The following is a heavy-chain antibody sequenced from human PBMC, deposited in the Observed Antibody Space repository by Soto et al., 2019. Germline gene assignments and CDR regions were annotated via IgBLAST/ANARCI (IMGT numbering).Heavy chain of an antibody. Sequence: QITLKESGPTLMKPTQTLTLTCTFSGFSLSTSGVGVGWIRPPPRNALECLALIYWDDDMRSSPSLRNSLTITKDTSDNQVVLTMPSMDRVDTATYYCARLLAHWSGSNCRYYFDSWGQGTLVTVSS. CDR2: IYWDDDM. D-gene: IGHD3-3*01. CDR3: ARLLAHWSGSNCRYYFDS. CDR1: GFSLSTSGVG. V-gene: IGHV2-5*02. J-gene: IGHJ4*02.